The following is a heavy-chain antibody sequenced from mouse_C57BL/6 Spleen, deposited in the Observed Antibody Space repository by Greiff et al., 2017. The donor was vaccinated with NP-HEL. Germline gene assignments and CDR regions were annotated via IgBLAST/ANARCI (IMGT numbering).Heavy chain of an antibody. Sequence: QVQLQQSGAELVRPGASVKLSCKAPGYTFTDYYINWVKQRPGQGLEWIARIYPGSGNTYYNEKFKGKATLTAEKSSSTAYMQLSSLTSEDSAVYFCARNFLTTVVVFDYWGQGTTLTVSS. J-gene: IGHJ2*01. CDR1: GYTFTDYY. CDR2: IYPGSGNT. V-gene: IGHV1-76*01. CDR3: ARNFLTTVVVFDY. D-gene: IGHD1-1*01.